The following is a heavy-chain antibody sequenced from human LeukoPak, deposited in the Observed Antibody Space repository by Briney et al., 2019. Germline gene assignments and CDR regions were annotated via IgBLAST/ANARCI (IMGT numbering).Heavy chain of an antibody. CDR3: TRERRGSYYAFES. Sequence: GGSLRLSCAASGFSVGDYSISWIRQSPGKGLEWISYVTSGSGSTNYADSVKGRFTISRDNAKNSVALQLDGLRADDTAVYFCTRERRGSYYAFESWGQGTLVTVSS. J-gene: IGHJ4*02. D-gene: IGHD3-16*01. CDR2: VTSGSGST. V-gene: IGHV3-11*05. CDR1: GFSVGDYS.